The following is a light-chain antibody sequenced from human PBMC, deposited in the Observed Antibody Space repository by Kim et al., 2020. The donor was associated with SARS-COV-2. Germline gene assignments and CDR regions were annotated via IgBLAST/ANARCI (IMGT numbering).Light chain of an antibody. CDR1: QSVSSK. CDR3: HQRSNWPRLT. CDR2: DAS. V-gene: IGKV3-11*01. J-gene: IGKJ4*01. Sequence: SPGVRATLSRSARQSVSSKSAWYQQKPGPAPRLVIHDASTWATGIPATFSVSGTGTDGTFTISIREPQHFAVYYCHQRSNWPRLTFGRGTKVEIK.